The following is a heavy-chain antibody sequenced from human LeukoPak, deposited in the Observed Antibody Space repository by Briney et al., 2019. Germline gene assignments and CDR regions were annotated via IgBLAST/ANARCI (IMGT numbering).Heavy chain of an antibody. CDR3: ARALIDVGKEGYCSSTSCNQIFDP. V-gene: IGHV4-39*07. D-gene: IGHD2-2*01. Sequence: PSETLSLTCTVSGGSISSSSYYWGWIRQPPGKGLEWIGSIYYSGSTYYNPSLKSRVTISVDTSKNQFSLKLSSVTAADTAVYYCARALIDVGKEGYCSSTSCNQIFDPWGQGTLVTVSS. J-gene: IGHJ5*02. CDR2: IYYSGST. CDR1: GGSISSSSYY.